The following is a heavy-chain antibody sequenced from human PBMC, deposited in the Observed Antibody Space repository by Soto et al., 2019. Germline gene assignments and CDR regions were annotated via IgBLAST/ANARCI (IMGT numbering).Heavy chain of an antibody. D-gene: IGHD6-13*01. CDR3: ASGEGDSRALQYNWFDP. V-gene: IGHV1-3*01. CDR1: GYTFTSYA. Sequence: QVQLVQSGAEVKKPGASVKVSCKASGYTFTSYAMHWVRQAPGQRLEWMGWINAGNGNTKYSQKFQGRVTITRDTSXSXGYMELSSLRSEDTAVYYCASGEGDSRALQYNWFDPWGQGTLVTVSS. CDR2: INAGNGNT. J-gene: IGHJ5*02.